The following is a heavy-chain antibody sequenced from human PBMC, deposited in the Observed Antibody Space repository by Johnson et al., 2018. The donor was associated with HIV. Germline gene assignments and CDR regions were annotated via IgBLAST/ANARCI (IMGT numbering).Heavy chain of an antibody. V-gene: IGHV3-30*02. D-gene: IGHD3-22*01. J-gene: IGHJ3*02. CDR1: GFTFSSYG. Sequence: QVQLVESGGGVVQPGGSLRLSCVASGFTFSSYGMHWVRQAPGKGLEWVAFIRYDGSNKYYADSVQGRFTISRDKSENTLYLQMNSLRDEDTAVYYCAKDVGNYWPDSFDIWGQGTMVTVSS. CDR3: AKDVGNYWPDSFDI. CDR2: IRYDGSNK.